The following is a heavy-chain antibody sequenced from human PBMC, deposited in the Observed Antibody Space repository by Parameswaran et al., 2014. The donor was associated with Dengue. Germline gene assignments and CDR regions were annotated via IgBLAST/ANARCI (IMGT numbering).Heavy chain of an antibody. D-gene: IGHD4-23*01. J-gene: IGHJ2*01. CDR3: TILSGGNSGWYFDL. V-gene: IGHV3-49*02. CDR2: IRSKAYGGTT. Sequence: WIRQPPGKGLEWVGFIRSKAYGGTTEYAASVKGRFTISRDDSKSIAYLQMNSLKTEDTAVYYCTILSGGNSGWYFDLWGRGTLVTVSS.